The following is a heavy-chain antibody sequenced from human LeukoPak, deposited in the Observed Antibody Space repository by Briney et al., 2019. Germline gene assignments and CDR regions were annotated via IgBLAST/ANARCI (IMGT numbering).Heavy chain of an antibody. CDR1: GFTFSSYW. Sequence: GGSLRLSCAASGFTFSSYWMHWVRQAPGKGLVWVSRINSDGSSTSYADSVRGRFTISRDNAKNTLYLQMNSLRSDDTAVYYCARDLEYSSSFWPLAEGYWGQGTLVTVSS. D-gene: IGHD6-6*01. CDR3: ARDLEYSSSFWPLAEGY. V-gene: IGHV3-74*01. J-gene: IGHJ4*02. CDR2: INSDGSST.